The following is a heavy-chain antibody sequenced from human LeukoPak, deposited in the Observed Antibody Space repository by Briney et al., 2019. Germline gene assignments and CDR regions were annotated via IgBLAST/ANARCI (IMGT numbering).Heavy chain of an antibody. Sequence: PSETLSLTCTVSGGSISSFYWSWIRQPPGKGLEWIGYIYNTENTNYNPSLKSRVTISVDTSKNQFSLKVKSVTALDTAVYYCASSKPDLDTWGQGTLVTVSS. CDR2: IYNTENT. CDR3: ASSKPDLDT. V-gene: IGHV4-59*08. D-gene: IGHD2-2*01. CDR1: GGSISSFY. J-gene: IGHJ5*02.